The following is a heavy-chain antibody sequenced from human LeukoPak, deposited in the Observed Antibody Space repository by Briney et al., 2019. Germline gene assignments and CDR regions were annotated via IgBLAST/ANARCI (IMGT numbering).Heavy chain of an antibody. D-gene: IGHD6-13*01. CDR1: GYTFTSYA. CDR2: IIPILGIA. CDR3: AIFRIAAAGTGWFDP. Sequence: SVKVSCKASGYTFTSYAISWVRQAPGQGLEWMGRIIPILGIANYAQKFQGRVTITADKSTSTAYMELSSLRSEDTAVYYCAIFRIAAAGTGWFDPWGQGTLVTVSS. J-gene: IGHJ5*02. V-gene: IGHV1-69*04.